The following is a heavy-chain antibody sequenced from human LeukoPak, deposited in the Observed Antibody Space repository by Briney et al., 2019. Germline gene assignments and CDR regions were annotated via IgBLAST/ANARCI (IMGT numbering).Heavy chain of an antibody. D-gene: IGHD3-10*01. V-gene: IGHV4-34*01. Sequence: SETLSLTCAVYGGSFSGYYWSWIRQPPGKGLEWIGEINHSGSTNYNPSLKSRVTISVDTSKNQFSLKLSSVTAADTAVYYCARLYGSGSYYTLSLLSYAFDIWGQGTMVTVSS. J-gene: IGHJ3*02. CDR1: GGSFSGYY. CDR3: ARLYGSGSYYTLSLLSYAFDI. CDR2: INHSGST.